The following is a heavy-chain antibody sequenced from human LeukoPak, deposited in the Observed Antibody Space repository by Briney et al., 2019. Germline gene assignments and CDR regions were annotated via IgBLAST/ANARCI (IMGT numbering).Heavy chain of an antibody. CDR1: GFTFGSYS. CDR3: ARDPSPGVTTPDWFDP. Sequence: GGSLRLSCAASGFTFGSYSMNWVRQAPGKGLEWVSSISSSSSYIYYADSVKGRFTISRDNAKNSLYLQMNSLRAEDTAVYYCARDPSPGVTTPDWFDPWGQGTLVTVSS. V-gene: IGHV3-21*01. CDR2: ISSSSSYI. J-gene: IGHJ5*02. D-gene: IGHD1-14*01.